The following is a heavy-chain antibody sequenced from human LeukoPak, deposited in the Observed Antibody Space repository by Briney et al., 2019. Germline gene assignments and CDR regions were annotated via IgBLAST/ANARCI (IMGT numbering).Heavy chain of an antibody. Sequence: GGSLRLSCAASGFTFEDYAMHWVRQAPGKGLEWVSGISWNSGYIHYADSVKGRFTISRDNAENSLYLQMNSLRAEDTALYYCVKDLNYGSGSYFDYWGRGTLVTVSS. J-gene: IGHJ4*02. CDR1: GFTFEDYA. CDR3: VKDLNYGSGSYFDY. D-gene: IGHD3-10*01. CDR2: ISWNSGYI. V-gene: IGHV3-9*01.